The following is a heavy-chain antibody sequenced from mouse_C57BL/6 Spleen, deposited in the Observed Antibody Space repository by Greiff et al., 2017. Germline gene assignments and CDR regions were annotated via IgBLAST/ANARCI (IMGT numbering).Heavy chain of an antibody. Sequence: DVQLVESEGGLVQPGSSMKLSCTASGFTFSDYYMAWVRQVPGKGLEWVANIHYDGSSTYYLDSLKSRFIISRDNAKNILYLQMSSLKSEDTATYDCARVAYYGNYAWFAYWGQGTLVTVSA. CDR1: GFTFSDYY. CDR2: IHYDGSST. V-gene: IGHV5-16*01. J-gene: IGHJ3*01. D-gene: IGHD2-10*01. CDR3: ARVAYYGNYAWFAY.